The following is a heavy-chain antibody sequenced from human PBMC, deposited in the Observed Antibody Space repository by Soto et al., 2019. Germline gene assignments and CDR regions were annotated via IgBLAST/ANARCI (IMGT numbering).Heavy chain of an antibody. J-gene: IGHJ4*02. CDR3: ARGYYDSSGYIGNDY. CDR2: IIPIFGTA. D-gene: IGHD3-22*01. Sequence: SVKVSCKASGGTFSSYAISWVRQAPGQGLEWMGGIIPIFGTANYAQKFQGRVTITADKSTSTAYMELSSLRSEDTAVYYCARGYYDSSGYIGNDYWGQGTLVTVSS. CDR1: GGTFSSYA. V-gene: IGHV1-69*06.